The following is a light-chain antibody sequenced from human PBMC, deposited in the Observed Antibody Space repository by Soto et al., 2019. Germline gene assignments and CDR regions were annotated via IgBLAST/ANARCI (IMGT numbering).Light chain of an antibody. V-gene: IGKV3-20*01. Sequence: EIVLTQSPGTLSLSPGERATLSCRASQSVSSSYLAWYQQKPGQAPRLLIYGASTTATGIPDRFSGSGAGTDFTLTISRLAPEDSAVYYCQQSFTFGHGNNVDIK. J-gene: IGKJ3*01. CDR3: QQSFT. CDR2: GAS. CDR1: QSVSSSY.